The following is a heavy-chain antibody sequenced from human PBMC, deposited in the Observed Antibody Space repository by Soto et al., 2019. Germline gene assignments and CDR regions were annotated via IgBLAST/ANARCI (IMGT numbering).Heavy chain of an antibody. CDR3: ASSGYSSSWYKNFDY. Sequence: ASVKVSCKASGYTFTSYGISWVRQAPGQGLEWMGLINPNSGSTNYAQKFQGRVTMTRDTSTSTVYMELSSLRSEDTAVYYCASSGYSSSWYKNFDYWGQGTLVTVSS. V-gene: IGHV1-18*01. J-gene: IGHJ4*02. CDR2: INPNSGST. D-gene: IGHD6-13*01. CDR1: GYTFTSYG.